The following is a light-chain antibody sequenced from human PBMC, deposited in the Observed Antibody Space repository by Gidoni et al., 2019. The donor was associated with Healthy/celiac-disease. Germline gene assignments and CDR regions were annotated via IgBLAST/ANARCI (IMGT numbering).Light chain of an antibody. CDR2: KES. V-gene: IGKV1-5*03. CDR1: QSISSW. CDR3: QQYNSYQYT. Sequence: DIQMTQSPSTLSASVGDRVTITCRASQSISSWLAWYQQKPGKAPKLLIYKESSLESGVPSRFSCSGSGTEFTLTISSLQPDDFATYYCQQYNSYQYTFGQXTKLEIK. J-gene: IGKJ2*01.